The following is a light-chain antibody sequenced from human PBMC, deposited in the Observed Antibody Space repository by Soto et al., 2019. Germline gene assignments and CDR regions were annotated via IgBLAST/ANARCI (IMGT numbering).Light chain of an antibody. CDR1: QSLLHSNGYNY. J-gene: IGKJ2*01. V-gene: IGKV2-28*01. CDR2: LGS. Sequence: DCVMTQSPLSLPVTPGEPASISCRSSQSLLHSNGYNYLDWYLQKPGQSPQLLIYLGSNRASGVPDRSSGSGSGTDFTLKISRVEAEDVGVYYCMQALQTPWTFGQGTKLEIE. CDR3: MQALQTPWT.